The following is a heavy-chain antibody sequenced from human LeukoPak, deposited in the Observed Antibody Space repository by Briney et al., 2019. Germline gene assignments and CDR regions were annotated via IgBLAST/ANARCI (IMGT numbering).Heavy chain of an antibody. J-gene: IGHJ4*02. CDR3: ARHKGAN. Sequence: GESLQISCKGSGSSFTSYWISWGRQVPGEGLEWMGRIDPSDSYTNYSPSFQGNVTISADKSISTAYLQWSSLKASDTAMYYCARHKGANWGQGTLVTVSS. D-gene: IGHD3-16*01. CDR2: IDPSDSYT. V-gene: IGHV5-10-1*01. CDR1: GSSFTSYW.